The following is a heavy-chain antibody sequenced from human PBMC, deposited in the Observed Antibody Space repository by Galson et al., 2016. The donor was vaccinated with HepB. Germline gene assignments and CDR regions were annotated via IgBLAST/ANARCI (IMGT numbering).Heavy chain of an antibody. CDR3: EAYSDPCDL. Sequence: SLRLSCAASGFIVSRKYMSWACQAPGEGLEWVSVIFSGDAKYYRDSVKGRFTIFRDISRNTLYLQQNNLRAADTAVYYCEAYSDPCDLWGQGTMVTVTA. D-gene: IGHD3-16*01. CDR1: GFIVSRKY. CDR2: IFSGDAK. V-gene: IGHV3-53*01. J-gene: IGHJ3*01.